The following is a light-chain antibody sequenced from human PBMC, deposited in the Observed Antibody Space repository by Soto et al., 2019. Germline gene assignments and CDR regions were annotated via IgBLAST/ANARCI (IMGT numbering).Light chain of an antibody. Sequence: DIQLTQSPSTLSASVGDRVTITCRASQSVSNWLAWYQQKPGKAPKLLIYKASNLESGVPSRFSGSGSGTEFTLTISSLQPDDFATYHCQQCNSYSAWTCGQGTKVEIK. CDR1: QSVSNW. J-gene: IGKJ1*01. CDR2: KAS. CDR3: QQCNSYSAWT. V-gene: IGKV1-5*03.